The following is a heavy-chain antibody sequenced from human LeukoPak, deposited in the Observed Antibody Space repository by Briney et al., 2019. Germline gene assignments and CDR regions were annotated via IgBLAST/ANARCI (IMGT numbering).Heavy chain of an antibody. D-gene: IGHD6-19*01. CDR1: GFTFSSYE. J-gene: IGHJ4*02. CDR3: ARGRYSSGWYYFDY. Sequence: PGGSLRLSCAASGFTFSSYEMNWVRQAPGKGQEWVSYISGSGSIIYYADSVKGRFTISRDNAKNSLYLQMNSLRAEDTAVYYCARGRYSSGWYYFDYWGQGTLVTVSS. V-gene: IGHV3-48*03. CDR2: ISGSGSII.